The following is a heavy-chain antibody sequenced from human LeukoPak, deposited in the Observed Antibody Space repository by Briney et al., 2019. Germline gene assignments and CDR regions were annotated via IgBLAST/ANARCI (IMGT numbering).Heavy chain of an antibody. D-gene: IGHD4-11*01. Sequence: GGSLRLSCAVSGFSLTAFGMNWVRQAPGKGLEWVSSISSGSSSIYYADSVKGRFTISRDNAKNSLYLQMNSLRAEDTAVYYCERVTNYCYYMDVWGKGSSVTVSS. J-gene: IGHJ6*03. V-gene: IGHV3-21*01. CDR3: ERVTNYCYYMDV. CDR2: ISSGSSSI. CDR1: GFSLTAFG.